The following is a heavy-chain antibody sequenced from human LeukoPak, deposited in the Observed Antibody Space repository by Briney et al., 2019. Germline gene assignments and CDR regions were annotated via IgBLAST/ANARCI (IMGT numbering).Heavy chain of an antibody. CDR2: IYYGGST. CDR3: ARDSSGWNY. V-gene: IGHV4-59*01. Sequence: SETLSLTCTVSGGSISSYYWSWIRQPPGKGLEWIGYIYYGGSTNYNPSLKSRVTISVDTSKNQFSLKLSSVTAADTAVYYCARDSSGWNYWGQGTLVTVSS. D-gene: IGHD6-19*01. J-gene: IGHJ4*02. CDR1: GGSISSYY.